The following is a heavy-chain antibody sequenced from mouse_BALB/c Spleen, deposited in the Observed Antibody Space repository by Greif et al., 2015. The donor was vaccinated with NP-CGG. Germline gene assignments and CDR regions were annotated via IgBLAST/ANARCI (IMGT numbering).Heavy chain of an antibody. CDR1: GYTFTSYW. J-gene: IGHJ3*01. CDR2: IYPGDGDT. V-gene: IGHV1-87*01. CDR3: ARRTTATAWFAY. D-gene: IGHD1-2*01. Sequence: VQLQQSGAELARPGASVKLSCKASGYTFTSYWMQWVKQRPGQGLEWIGAIYPGDGDTRYTQKFKGKATLTADKSSSTAYMQLSSLASEDSAVYYCARRTTATAWFAYWGQGTLVTVSA.